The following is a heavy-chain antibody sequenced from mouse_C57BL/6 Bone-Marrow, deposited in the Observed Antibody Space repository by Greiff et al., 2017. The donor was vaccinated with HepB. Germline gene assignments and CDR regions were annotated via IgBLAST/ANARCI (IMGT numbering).Heavy chain of an antibody. J-gene: IGHJ2*01. Sequence: DVKLVDSGGDLVKPGGSLKLSCAASGFTFSSYGMSWVRQTPDKRLEWVATISSGGSYTYYPDSVKGRFTISRDNAKNTLYLQMSSLKSEDTAMYYCARPLIYDGYYLYYFDYWGQGTTLTVSS. CDR2: ISSGGSYT. V-gene: IGHV5-6*02. CDR3: ARPLIYDGYYLYYFDY. CDR1: GFTFSSYG. D-gene: IGHD2-3*01.